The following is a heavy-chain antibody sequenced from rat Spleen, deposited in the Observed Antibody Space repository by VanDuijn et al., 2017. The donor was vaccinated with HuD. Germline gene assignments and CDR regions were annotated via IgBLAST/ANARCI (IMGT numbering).Heavy chain of an antibody. D-gene: IGHD1-11*01. J-gene: IGHJ2*01. CDR2: MWSGGST. V-gene: IGHV2-15*01. CDR3: TRVNPYFDY. CDR1: GFSLTSYT. Sequence: QVQLKESGPGLVQPSQTLSLTCTVSGFSLTSYTLSWVRQPPGKGLEWMGIMWSGGSTAYNSALKSRLSISRDTSKSQVFLKINSLQTEDTAIYYCTRVNPYFDYWGQGVMVTVSS.